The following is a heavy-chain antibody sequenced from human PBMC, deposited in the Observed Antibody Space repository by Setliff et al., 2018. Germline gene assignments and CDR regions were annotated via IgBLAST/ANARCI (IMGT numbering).Heavy chain of an antibody. Sequence: SVKVSCKASGGTFSSYSISWVRQAPGQGLEWMGRIIPIFGTTSYTQKFQGRVTITADEGTNTAYMELSSLRSDDTAVYYCARELRSPYWHLDSWGQGTQVTVSS. CDR2: IIPIFGTT. V-gene: IGHV1-69*13. CDR1: GGTFSSYS. CDR3: ARELRSPYWHLDS. D-gene: IGHD3-16*01. J-gene: IGHJ5*01.